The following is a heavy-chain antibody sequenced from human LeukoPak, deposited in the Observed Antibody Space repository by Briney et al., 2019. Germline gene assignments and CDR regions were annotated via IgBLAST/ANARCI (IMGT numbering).Heavy chain of an antibody. CDR1: GFTFSTYG. Sequence: GGSLRLSCVVSGFTFSTYGMHWVRQAPGKGLEWVAFIRYDGSNKYYVDSVKGRFTISRDNSKNTVYLQMSSLRAEDTAVYYCAKDRGGSSWTVWGFDYWGQGTLVTVSS. V-gene: IGHV3-30*02. CDR3: AKDRGGSSWTVWGFDY. J-gene: IGHJ4*02. CDR2: IRYDGSNK. D-gene: IGHD6-13*01.